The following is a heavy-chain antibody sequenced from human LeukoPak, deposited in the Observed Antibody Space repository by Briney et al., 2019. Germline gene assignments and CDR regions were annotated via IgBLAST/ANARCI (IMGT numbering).Heavy chain of an antibody. J-gene: IGHJ4*02. V-gene: IGHV4-59*01. Sequence: SETLSLTCPVSGGSISSYYWNWIRQPPGKGLEWIGYISYSGTTNYNPSLKSRVTMSVDTSKKQFSLKLTSATAADTAVYYCARGDDYKSTLFDYWGQGTLVTVSS. CDR3: ARGDDYKSTLFDY. D-gene: IGHD5-12*01. CDR1: GGSISSYY. CDR2: ISYSGTT.